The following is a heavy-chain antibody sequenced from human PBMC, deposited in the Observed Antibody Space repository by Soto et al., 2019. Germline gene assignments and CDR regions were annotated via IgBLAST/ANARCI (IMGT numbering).Heavy chain of an antibody. CDR3: ARGLEYSSGWYRFYYFDY. V-gene: IGHV4-34*01. J-gene: IGHJ4*02. D-gene: IGHD6-19*01. CDR2: INHSGST. CDR1: GGSFSGYY. Sequence: SETLSLTCAVYGGSFSGYYWSWIRQPPGKGLEWIGEINHSGSTNYNPSLKSRVTISVDTSKNQFSLKLSSVTAADTAVYYCARGLEYSSGWYRFYYFDYWGQGTMVTVSS.